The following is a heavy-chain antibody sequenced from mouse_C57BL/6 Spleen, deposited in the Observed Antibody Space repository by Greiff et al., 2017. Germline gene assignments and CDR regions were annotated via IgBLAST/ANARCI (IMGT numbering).Heavy chain of an antibody. J-gene: IGHJ2*01. CDR1: GFTFSDYG. CDR3: ARGEAYYSNYEGYYFDY. V-gene: IGHV5-17*01. D-gene: IGHD2-5*01. Sequence: EVKLMESGGGLVKPGGSLKLSCAASGFTFSDYGLHWVRQAPEKGLEWVAYISSGSSTIYYADTVKGRFTISRDNAKNTLFLQMTSLRSEDTAMYYCARGEAYYSNYEGYYFDYWGQGTTRTVSS. CDR2: ISSGSSTI.